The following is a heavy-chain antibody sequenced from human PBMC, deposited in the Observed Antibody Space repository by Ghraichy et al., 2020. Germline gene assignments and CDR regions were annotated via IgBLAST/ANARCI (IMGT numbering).Heavy chain of an antibody. CDR3: ARDSNRARGVAGTFDDY. V-gene: IGHV1-46*01. J-gene: IGHJ4*02. CDR2: INPSGGST. Sequence: ASVKVSCKASGYTFTSYYMHWVRQAPGQGLEWMGIINPSGGSTSYAQKFQGRVTMTRDTSTSTVYMELSSLRSEDMAVYYCARDSNRARGVAGTFDDYWGQGTLVTVSS. CDR1: GYTFTSYY. D-gene: IGHD6-19*01.